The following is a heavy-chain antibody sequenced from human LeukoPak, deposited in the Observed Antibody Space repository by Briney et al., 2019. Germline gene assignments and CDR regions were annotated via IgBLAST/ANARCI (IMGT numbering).Heavy chain of an antibody. CDR1: GYFFSTYW. D-gene: IGHD6-13*01. CDR3: ARRGSGVAAADTFDI. V-gene: IGHV5-51*01. Sequence: GESLKISWKGSGYFFSTYWIAWVRQMPGKGLEWMAIIYPGDSDARYSPSFQGQVTISADKSISTAYLQWSSLKASDTAMYYCARRGSGVAAADTFDIWGQGKMVTVSS. CDR2: IYPGDSDA. J-gene: IGHJ3*02.